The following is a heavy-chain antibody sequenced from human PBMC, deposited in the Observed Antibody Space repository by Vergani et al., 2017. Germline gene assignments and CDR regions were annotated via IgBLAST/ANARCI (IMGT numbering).Heavy chain of an antibody. Sequence: QVQLVQSGAEVKKPGSSVKVSCKASGGTFSSYATSWVRQAPGKGLEWMGGFGPEDGETIYAQKFQGSVTMTEDTSTDTAYMELSSLRSEDTAVYYCARDILVRGVISFDYWGQGTLVTVSS. CDR3: ARDILVRGVISFDY. CDR1: GGTFSSYA. D-gene: IGHD3-10*01. J-gene: IGHJ4*02. V-gene: IGHV1-24*01. CDR2: FGPEDGET.